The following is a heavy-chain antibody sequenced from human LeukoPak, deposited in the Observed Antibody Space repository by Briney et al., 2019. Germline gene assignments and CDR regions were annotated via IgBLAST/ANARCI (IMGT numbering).Heavy chain of an antibody. Sequence: AGGSLRLSCAASGFTFDDYGMSWVRHAPGKGLEWVSGINWNGGSTGYADSVKGRFTISRDNAKNSLYLQMNSLRAEDTALYYCARGGGDYGDYGYYFDYWGQGTLVTVSS. CDR1: GFTFDDYG. J-gene: IGHJ4*02. CDR3: ARGGGDYGDYGYYFDY. D-gene: IGHD4-17*01. CDR2: INWNGGST. V-gene: IGHV3-20*04.